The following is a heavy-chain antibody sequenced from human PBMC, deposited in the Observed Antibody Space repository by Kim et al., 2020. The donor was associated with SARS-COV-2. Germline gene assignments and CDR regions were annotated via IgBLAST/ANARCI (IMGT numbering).Heavy chain of an antibody. V-gene: IGHV4-39*01. CDR1: GGSISSTSYF. CDR2: IYYSGST. Sequence: SETLSLTCSVSGGSISSTSYFWDWIRQPPGKGLEWIGSIYYSGSTYYNPSLKSRVTISVDTSKNQFSLKVSCLTAADTAVYYCARRSSNWSNGFDPWGQGTLVTVSS. J-gene: IGHJ5*02. D-gene: IGHD6-13*01. CDR3: ARRSSNWSNGFDP.